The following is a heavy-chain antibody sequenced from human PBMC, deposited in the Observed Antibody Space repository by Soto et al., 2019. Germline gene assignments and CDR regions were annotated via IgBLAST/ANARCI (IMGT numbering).Heavy chain of an antibody. CDR1: GFTFSSYG. Sequence: GGSLRLSCAASGFTFSSYGMHWVRQAPGKGLEWVAVISYDGSNKYYADSVKGRFTISRDNSKNTLYLQMNSLRAEDTAVYYCAKNGPVAGTSPLTDHYYGMDVWGQGTTVTVSS. J-gene: IGHJ6*02. CDR3: AKNGPVAGTSPLTDHYYGMDV. D-gene: IGHD6-19*01. CDR2: ISYDGSNK. V-gene: IGHV3-30*18.